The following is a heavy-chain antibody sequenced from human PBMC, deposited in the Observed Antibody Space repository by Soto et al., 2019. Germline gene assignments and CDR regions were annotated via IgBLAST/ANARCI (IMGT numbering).Heavy chain of an antibody. J-gene: IGHJ4*02. CDR1: GGSFSGYY. CDR2: INHSGST. Sequence: QVQLQQWGAGLVKPSETLSLTCAVYGGSFSGYYWSWIRQPPGKGLEWIGEINHSGSTNYNPSLKSRVTISVDTSKNQFSLKLSSVTAADTAVYYCARVRVLRFLEWLPHFDYWGQGTLVTVSS. CDR3: ARVRVLRFLEWLPHFDY. V-gene: IGHV4-34*01. D-gene: IGHD3-3*01.